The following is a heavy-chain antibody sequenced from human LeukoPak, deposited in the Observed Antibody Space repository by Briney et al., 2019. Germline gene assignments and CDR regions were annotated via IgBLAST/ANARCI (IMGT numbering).Heavy chain of an antibody. J-gene: IGHJ4*02. CDR1: GFTFDDYA. CDR3: AKTHLYYYDSSGYSPFDY. V-gene: IGHV3-43*02. Sequence: GGSLRLSCAASGFTFDDYAMHWARQAPGKGLEWVSLISGDSGSTYYADSVKGRFTISRDNSKNSLYLQMNSLRTEDTALYYCAKTHLYYYDSSGYSPFDYWGQGTLVTVSS. CDR2: ISGDSGST. D-gene: IGHD3-22*01.